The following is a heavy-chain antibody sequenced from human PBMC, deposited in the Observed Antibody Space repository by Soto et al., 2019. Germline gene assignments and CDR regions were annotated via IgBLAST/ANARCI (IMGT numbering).Heavy chain of an antibody. CDR1: GFTFSTYE. D-gene: IGHD3-9*01. Sequence: EVQLVESGGGFVQPGGSLRLSCAASGFTFSTYEMNWVRQAPGKGLEWVSYISGSGSSIYYADSVKGRFTISRDNAKNSLHLQMNGLRAEDTAVYYCARESDYDTFDNWGQGTLVTVSS. CDR3: ARESDYDTFDN. J-gene: IGHJ4*02. CDR2: ISGSGSSI. V-gene: IGHV3-48*03.